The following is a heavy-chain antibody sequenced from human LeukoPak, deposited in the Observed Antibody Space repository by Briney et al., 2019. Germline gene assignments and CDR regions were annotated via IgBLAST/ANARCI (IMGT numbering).Heavy chain of an antibody. J-gene: IGHJ4*02. CDR1: GYTFTSYD. V-gene: IGHV1-8*03. Sequence: ASVKVSCKASGYTFTSYDINWVRQATGQGLEWMGWMNPNSGNTGYAQKFQGRVTITRNTSISTAYMELSSLRSEDTAVYYCAREAGSYDFWSGYLYYFDYWGQGTLVTVSS. CDR3: AREAGSYDFWSGYLYYFDY. CDR2: MNPNSGNT. D-gene: IGHD3-3*01.